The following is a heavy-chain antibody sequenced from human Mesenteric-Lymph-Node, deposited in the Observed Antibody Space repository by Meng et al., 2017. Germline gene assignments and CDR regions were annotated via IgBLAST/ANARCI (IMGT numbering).Heavy chain of an antibody. Sequence: GGSLRLSCAASGFTFSSYEMNWVRQAPGKGLEWVSYISSSGSTIYYADSVKGRFTISRDNAKNSLYLQMNSLRAEDTAVYYCAREVAVATIEEDAFDIWGQGTMVTVSS. CDR3: AREVAVATIEEDAFDI. V-gene: IGHV3-48*03. D-gene: IGHD5-12*01. J-gene: IGHJ3*02. CDR2: ISSSGSTI. CDR1: GFTFSSYE.